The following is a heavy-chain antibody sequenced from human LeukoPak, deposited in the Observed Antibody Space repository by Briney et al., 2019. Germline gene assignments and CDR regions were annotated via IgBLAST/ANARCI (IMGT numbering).Heavy chain of an antibody. CDR1: GYTFISYY. V-gene: IGHV1-46*01. CDR2: INPSGGST. J-gene: IGHJ4*02. D-gene: IGHD2-8*01. CDR3: ARDPLYCTNGVCYSYYFDY. Sequence: VASVKVSCKASGYTFISYYMHWVRQAPGQGLEWMGIINPSGGSTSYAQKFQGRVTMTRDVSTSIVYMELSSLRSEDTAVYYCARDPLYCTNGVCYSYYFDYWGQGTLVTVSS.